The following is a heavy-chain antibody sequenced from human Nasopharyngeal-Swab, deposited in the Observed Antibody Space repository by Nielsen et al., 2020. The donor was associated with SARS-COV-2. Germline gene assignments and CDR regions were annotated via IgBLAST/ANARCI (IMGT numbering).Heavy chain of an antibody. CDR2: IWYDGSNK. D-gene: IGHD6-13*01. V-gene: IGHV3-33*01. Sequence: GGSLRLSFPPSAFTFTSFGMHWVRQAPGKGLEWVAVIWYDGSNKYYADSVKGRFTISRDNSKKTLYLEMNSLRAEDTAVYYCARGVAAADLDYWGQGTLVTVSS. J-gene: IGHJ4*02. CDR1: AFTFTSFG. CDR3: ARGVAAADLDY.